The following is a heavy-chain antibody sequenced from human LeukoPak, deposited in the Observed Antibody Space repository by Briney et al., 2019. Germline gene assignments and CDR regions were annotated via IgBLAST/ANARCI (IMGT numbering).Heavy chain of an antibody. V-gene: IGHV1-46*01. CDR3: ASLTMVRGVIFDY. CDR2: INPSGGST. J-gene: IGHJ4*02. CDR1: GGTFSSCA. D-gene: IGHD3-10*01. Sequence: ASAKVSCKASGGTFSSCAISWVRQAPGQGLEWMGIINPSGGSTSYARKFQGRVTMTRDTSTSTVYMELSSLRSEDTAVYYCASLTMVRGVIFDYWGQGTLVTVSS.